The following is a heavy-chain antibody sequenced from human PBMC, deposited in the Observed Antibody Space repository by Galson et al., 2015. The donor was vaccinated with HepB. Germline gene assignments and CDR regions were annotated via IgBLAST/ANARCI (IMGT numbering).Heavy chain of an antibody. CDR2: ISSNGGST. D-gene: IGHD6-13*01. Sequence: SLRLSCAASGFTFSSYAMHWVRQAPGKGLEYVSAISSNGGSTYYADSVKGRFTISRDNSKNTPYLQMSSLRAEDTAVYYCVAQGYSSSWYLGFDYWGQGTLVTVSS. CDR3: VAQGYSSSWYLGFDY. V-gene: IGHV3-64D*06. J-gene: IGHJ4*02. CDR1: GFTFSSYA.